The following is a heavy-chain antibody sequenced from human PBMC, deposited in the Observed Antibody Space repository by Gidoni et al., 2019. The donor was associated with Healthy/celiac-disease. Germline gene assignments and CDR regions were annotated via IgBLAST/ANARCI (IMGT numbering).Heavy chain of an antibody. CDR2: IGTAGDT. D-gene: IGHD6-13*01. CDR1: GFTFSSYD. V-gene: IGHV3-13*01. J-gene: IGHJ4*02. CDR3: ARGGTYSSSWSKPLDY. Sequence: EVQLVESGGGLVQPGGSLRLSCAASGFTFSSYDMHWVRQATGKGLEWVSAIGTAGDTYYPGSVKGRFTISRENAKNSLYLQMNSLRAGDTAVYYCARGGTYSSSWSKPLDYWGQGTLVTVSS.